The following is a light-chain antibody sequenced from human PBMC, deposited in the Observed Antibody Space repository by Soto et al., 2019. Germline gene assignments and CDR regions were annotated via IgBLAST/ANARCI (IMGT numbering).Light chain of an antibody. CDR2: DVN. CDR1: SNDVGGYNY. CDR3: CSYAGSSTWV. V-gene: IGLV2-11*01. Sequence: QSALTQPRSVSGSPGQSVTISCTGTSNDVGGYNYVSWYQQHPGKAPNLLISDVNKRPSGLPDRFSGSKSGNTASLIISGLQAEDEADYYCCSYAGSSTWVFGGGTKLTVL. J-gene: IGLJ3*02.